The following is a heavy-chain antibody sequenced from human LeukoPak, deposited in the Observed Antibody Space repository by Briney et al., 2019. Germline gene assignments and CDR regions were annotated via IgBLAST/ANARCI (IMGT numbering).Heavy chain of an antibody. V-gene: IGHV4-59*01. CDR3: ARLYYDTSGYSTPHLGWFDP. J-gene: IGHJ5*02. CDR1: GGSLSGFY. CDR2: ISYTGNT. D-gene: IGHD3-22*01. Sequence: ASETLSLTCTVYGGSLSGFYWTWVRQPPGKGLEWIGYISYTGNTSHNPSLKSRVTISVDTSKNQFSLKLSSVTAADTAVYYCARLYYDTSGYSTPHLGWFDPWGQGTLVTVSS.